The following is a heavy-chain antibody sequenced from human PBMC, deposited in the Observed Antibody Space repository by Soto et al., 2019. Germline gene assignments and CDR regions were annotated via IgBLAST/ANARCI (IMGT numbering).Heavy chain of an antibody. CDR2: IYSGGST. CDR3: ARVWDSSGWYGGYYYMDV. D-gene: IGHD6-19*01. J-gene: IGHJ6*03. Sequence: GGSLRLSCAASGFTVSSNYMSWVRQAPGKGLEWVSVIYSGGSTYYADSVKGRFTISRHNSKNTLYLQMNSLRAEDTAVYYCARVWDSSGWYGGYYYMDVWGKGTTVTVSS. CDR1: GFTVSSNY. V-gene: IGHV3-53*04.